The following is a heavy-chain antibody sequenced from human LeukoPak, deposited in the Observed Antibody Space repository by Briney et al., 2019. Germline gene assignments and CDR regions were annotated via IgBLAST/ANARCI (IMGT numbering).Heavy chain of an antibody. CDR3: ARMRGGGIGYHYYMDV. Sequence: SETLPLTCVVFGGSFSVYYWSWFRQPPGKGLEWIGEINPAGSTNYNPSLKSRLTISIQTSTNQFSLRLSSVTAADTAVYCARMRGGGIGYHYYMDVWDKGTTVIVSS. J-gene: IGHJ6*03. D-gene: IGHD2-15*01. CDR1: GGSFSVYY. CDR2: INPAGST. V-gene: IGHV4-34*01.